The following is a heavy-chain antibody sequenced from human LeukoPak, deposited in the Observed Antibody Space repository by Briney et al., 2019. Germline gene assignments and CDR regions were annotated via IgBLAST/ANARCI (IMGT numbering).Heavy chain of an antibody. V-gene: IGHV4-59*01. CDR1: GGSISSYY. CDR3: ARYSCGLFDY. J-gene: IGHJ4*02. Sequence: PSETLSLTCTVSGGSISSYYWSWIWHPPQKGLEWIGYIYYSGSTNYNPSLKSRVTISVDTSKTQFSLKLSSGTAADTAVYYCARYSCGLFDYWGQGTLVTVSS. D-gene: IGHD6-19*01. CDR2: IYYSGST.